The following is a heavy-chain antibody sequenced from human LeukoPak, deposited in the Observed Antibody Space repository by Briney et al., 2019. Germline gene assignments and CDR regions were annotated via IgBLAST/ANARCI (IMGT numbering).Heavy chain of an antibody. V-gene: IGHV7-4-1*02. CDR3: ARDSPFVEWLLRDFDY. CDR1: GYTFTGYY. J-gene: IGHJ4*02. CDR2: INTNTGNP. D-gene: IGHD3-22*01. Sequence: GASVTVSCTASGYTFTGYYMHWVRQAPGQGLEWMGWINTNTGNPTYAQGFTGRFVFSLDTSVSTAYLQISSLKAEDTAVYYCARDSPFVEWLLRDFDYWGQGTLVTVSS.